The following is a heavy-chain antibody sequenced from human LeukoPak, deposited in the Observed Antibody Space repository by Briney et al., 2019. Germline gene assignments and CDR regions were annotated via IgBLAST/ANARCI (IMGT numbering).Heavy chain of an antibody. CDR1: GGSFSGYY. D-gene: IGHD3-22*01. CDR3: ARDLNMIVVAYLY. Sequence: SETLSLTCAVYGGSFSGYYWSWIRQPPGKGLEWIGEINHSGSTNYNPSLKSRVTISVDTSKNQFSLKLSSVTAADTAVYYCARDLNMIVVAYLYWGQGTLVTVSS. CDR2: INHSGST. J-gene: IGHJ4*02. V-gene: IGHV4-34*01.